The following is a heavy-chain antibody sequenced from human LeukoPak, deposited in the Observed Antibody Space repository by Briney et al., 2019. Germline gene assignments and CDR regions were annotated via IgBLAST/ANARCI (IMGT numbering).Heavy chain of an antibody. J-gene: IGHJ5*02. D-gene: IGHD3-9*01. CDR3: AREAPSYDILTGYYKGWFDP. CDR1: GYTFTTYG. Sequence: ASVKVSCKASGYTFTTYGISWVRQAPGQGLEWMGWINTNTGNPTYAQGFTGRFVFSLDTSVSTAYLQISSLKAEDTAVYYCAREAPSYDILTGYYKGWFDPWGQGTLVTVSS. CDR2: INTNTGNP. V-gene: IGHV7-4-1*02.